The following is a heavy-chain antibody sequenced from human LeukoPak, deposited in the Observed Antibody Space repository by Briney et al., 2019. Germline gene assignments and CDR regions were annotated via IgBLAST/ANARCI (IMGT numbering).Heavy chain of an antibody. CDR1: GFTFSSYA. CDR3: ARDKNYGDSWDY. V-gene: IGHV3-48*03. D-gene: IGHD4-17*01. CDR2: ISSSGSTI. J-gene: IGHJ4*02. Sequence: PGGSLRLSCAASGFTFSSYAMSWVRQAPGKGLEWVSYISSSGSTIYYADSVKGRFTISRDNAKNSLYLQMNSLRAEDTAVYYCARDKNYGDSWDYWGQGTLVTVSS.